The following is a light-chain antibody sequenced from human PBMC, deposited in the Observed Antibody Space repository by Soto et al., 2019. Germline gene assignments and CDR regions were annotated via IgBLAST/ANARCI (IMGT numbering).Light chain of an antibody. V-gene: IGLV1-40*01. CDR2: DNS. CDR3: QSYDSSLSVI. CDR1: SSNIGAGYD. J-gene: IGLJ2*01. Sequence: QSALTQPPSVSGAPGQRVTISCTGSSSNIGAGYDVHWYQQLPGTAPKLLIYDNSNRPSGVPDRFSGSKSGTSASLAITGLQAEDEADYSCQSYDSSLSVIFGGGTQLTVL.